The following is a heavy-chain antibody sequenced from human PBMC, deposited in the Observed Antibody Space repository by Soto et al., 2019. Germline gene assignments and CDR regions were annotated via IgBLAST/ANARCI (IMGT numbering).Heavy chain of an antibody. CDR2: IRSKAYGGTT. J-gene: IGHJ6*02. D-gene: IGHD2-2*01. V-gene: IGHV3-49*03. CDR3: TRDVVVPAAMYAAPYYYGMDV. Sequence: GGSLRLSCTASGFTFGDYAMSWFRQAPGKGLEWVGFIRSKAYGGTTEYAASVKGRFTISRDDSKSIAYLQMNSLKTEDTAVYYCTRDVVVPAAMYAAPYYYGMDVWGQGTTVTVSS. CDR1: GFTFGDYA.